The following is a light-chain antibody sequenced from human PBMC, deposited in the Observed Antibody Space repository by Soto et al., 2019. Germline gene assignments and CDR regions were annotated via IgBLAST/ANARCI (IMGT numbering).Light chain of an antibody. CDR2: KVS. Sequence: DVVLTQSPLSLPVTLGQPASISCRSSQSLVHSDGNTYLSWFQQRPGQSPRRLIYKVSNWDSGVPDRFSGSGSGTDFTPKISRVEAEDVGFYYCMQATYWPWTFGQGTKVDIK. J-gene: IGKJ1*01. CDR1: QSLVHSDGNTY. V-gene: IGKV2-30*02. CDR3: MQATYWPWT.